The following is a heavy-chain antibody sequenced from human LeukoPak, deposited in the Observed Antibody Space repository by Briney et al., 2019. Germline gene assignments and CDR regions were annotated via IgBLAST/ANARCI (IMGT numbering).Heavy chain of an antibody. Sequence: ASVTVSFKASGYTFTSYAISWVRQAPGQGLEWMGWITVYNGNTNYAQKVQGRVTMTTDISTNTAYMELRSLRSDDTAVYYCARSLDYGDYGIIGYWGQGTLVTVSS. D-gene: IGHD4-17*01. V-gene: IGHV1-18*01. J-gene: IGHJ4*02. CDR3: ARSLDYGDYGIIGY. CDR2: ITVYNGNT. CDR1: GYTFTSYA.